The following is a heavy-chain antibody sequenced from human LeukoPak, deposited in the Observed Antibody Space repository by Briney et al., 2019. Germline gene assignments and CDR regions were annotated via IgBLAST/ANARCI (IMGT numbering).Heavy chain of an antibody. CDR3: AREAPVLLWFGESHDAFDI. Sequence: GGSLRLSCAASGFTFSSYGMHWVRQAPGKGLEWVAVIWYDGSNNYYADSVKGRFTISRDNSKNTLYLQMNSLRAEDTAVYYCAREAPVLLWFGESHDAFDIWGQGTMVTVSS. D-gene: IGHD3-10*01. CDR1: GFTFSSYG. J-gene: IGHJ3*02. CDR2: IWYDGSNN. V-gene: IGHV3-33*01.